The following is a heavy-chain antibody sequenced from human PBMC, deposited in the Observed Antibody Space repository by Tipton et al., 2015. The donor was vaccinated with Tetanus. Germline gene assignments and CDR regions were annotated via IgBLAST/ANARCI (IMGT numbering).Heavy chain of an antibody. CDR3: ARLVRQWPVPEDY. Sequence: QLVQSGPEVKKPGASVKVSCKASGYTFTSYGINWVRQAPGQGLEWMGWNSGYNGNTNYAQKLQGRVTMTTDTSTNTAYMELRSLRSDDTAVYYCARLVRQWPVPEDYWGQGTLVTVSS. CDR1: GYTFTSYG. D-gene: IGHD6-19*01. CDR2: NSGYNGNT. V-gene: IGHV1-18*01. J-gene: IGHJ4*02.